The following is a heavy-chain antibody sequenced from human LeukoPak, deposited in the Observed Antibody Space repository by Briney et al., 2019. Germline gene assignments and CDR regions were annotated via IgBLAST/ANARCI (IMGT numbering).Heavy chain of an antibody. CDR1: GYNFTSYW. CDR3: ARRVDTVTIDY. CDR2: IYPGDSDT. V-gene: IGHV5-51*01. J-gene: IGHJ4*02. Sequence: GEPLKISCKGSGYNFTSYWIGWVRQMPGKGLEWMGIIYPGDSDTRYSPSFQGQVTISADKSISTAYLQWSSLKASDTAMYYCARRVDTVTIDYWGQGTLVTVSS. D-gene: IGHD1/OR15-1a*01.